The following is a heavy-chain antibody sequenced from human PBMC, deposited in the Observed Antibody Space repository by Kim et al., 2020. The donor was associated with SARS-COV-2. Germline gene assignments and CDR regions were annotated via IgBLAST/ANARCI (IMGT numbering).Heavy chain of an antibody. Sequence: SNKYYGDSVKGRFTISRDNSKNTLYLQMNSLRAEDTAVYYCAKVSGSGWDYWGQGTLVTVSS. J-gene: IGHJ4*02. V-gene: IGHV3-30*02. CDR3: AKVSGSGWDY. CDR2: SNK. D-gene: IGHD6-19*01.